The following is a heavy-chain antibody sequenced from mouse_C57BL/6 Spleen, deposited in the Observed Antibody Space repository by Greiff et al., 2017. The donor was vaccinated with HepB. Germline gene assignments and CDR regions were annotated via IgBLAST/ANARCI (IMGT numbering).Heavy chain of an antibody. Sequence: EVNVVESGGGLVQPGESLKLSCESNEYEFPSHDMSWVRKTPEKRLELVAAINSDGGSTYYPDTMERRFIISRDNTKKTLYLQMSSLRSEDTALYYCARQRNGNYGYFDVWGTGTTVTVSS. CDR1: EYEFPSHD. CDR3: ARQRNGNYGYFDV. J-gene: IGHJ1*03. CDR2: INSDGGST. D-gene: IGHD2-1*01. V-gene: IGHV5-2*01.